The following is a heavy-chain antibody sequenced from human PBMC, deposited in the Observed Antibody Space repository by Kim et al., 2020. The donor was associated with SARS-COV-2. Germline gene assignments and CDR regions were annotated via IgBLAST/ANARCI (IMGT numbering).Heavy chain of an antibody. J-gene: IGHJ4*02. CDR2: IFPGDSDT. CDR1: GYSFTNYW. D-gene: IGHD5-12*01. Sequence: GESLKISCKGSGYSFTNYWIGWVRQMPGRGLEWMGIIFPGDSDTRYRPSFQGQVTISADKSISTAHLQWSSLKASDTAMYYCARMPSAATTPKDFIFDYWGQGTLVTVSS. V-gene: IGHV5-51*01. CDR3: ARMPSAATTPKDFIFDY.